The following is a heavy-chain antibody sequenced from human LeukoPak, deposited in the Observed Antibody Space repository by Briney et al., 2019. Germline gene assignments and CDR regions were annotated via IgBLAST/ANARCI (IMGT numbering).Heavy chain of an antibody. J-gene: IGHJ6*02. CDR3: ARHSLPATYYYYGMDV. Sequence: GESLKISCKGSGYSFTSYWIGWVRQMPGKGLEWMGIIYPGDSDTRYSPSFQGQVTISADKSISTAYLQWSSLKASDTAMYYCARHSLPATYYYYGMDVWGQGTTVTVSS. CDR1: GYSFTSYW. CDR2: IYPGDSDT. V-gene: IGHV5-51*01.